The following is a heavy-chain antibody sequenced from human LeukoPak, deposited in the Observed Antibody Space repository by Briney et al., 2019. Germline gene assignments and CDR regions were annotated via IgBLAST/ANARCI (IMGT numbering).Heavy chain of an antibody. D-gene: IGHD3-22*01. CDR3: ARRRGGEYYYDSSGYYYGQFDY. V-gene: IGHV4-34*01. Sequence: YNPSLKSRVTISVDTSKNQFSLKLSSVTAADTAVYYCARRRGGEYYYDSSGYYYGQFDYWGQGTLVTVSS. J-gene: IGHJ4*02.